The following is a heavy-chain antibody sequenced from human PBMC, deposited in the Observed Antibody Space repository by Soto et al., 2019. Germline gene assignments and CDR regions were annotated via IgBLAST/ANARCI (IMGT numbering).Heavy chain of an antibody. CDR3: ARVRQGCSANNCYFDP. CDR1: GGSVRAPDW. J-gene: IGHJ5*01. Sequence: QVHLQESGPGLVAPSGTLSLTCTLSGGSVRAPDWWNWVRQSPDKGLEWIAEVHISGHSNYNPSLRSRVSVSIDSSKNQLYLNLKAVTAADTAIYYCARVRQGCSANNCYFDPWGQGTQGTISS. CDR2: VHISGHS. V-gene: IGHV4-4*02. D-gene: IGHD1-1*01.